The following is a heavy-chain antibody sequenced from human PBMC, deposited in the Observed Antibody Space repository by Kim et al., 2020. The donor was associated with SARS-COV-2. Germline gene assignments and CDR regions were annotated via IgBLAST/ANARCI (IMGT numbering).Heavy chain of an antibody. V-gene: IGHV4-59*13. Sequence: SETLSLTCTVSGGSISSYYWSWIRQPPGKGLEWIGYIYYSGSTNYNPSLKSRVTISVDTSKNQFSLKLSSVTAADTAVYYCARLAMVRGVIPDYWGQGTL. D-gene: IGHD3-10*01. CDR1: GGSISSYY. CDR2: IYYSGST. CDR3: ARLAMVRGVIPDY. J-gene: IGHJ4*02.